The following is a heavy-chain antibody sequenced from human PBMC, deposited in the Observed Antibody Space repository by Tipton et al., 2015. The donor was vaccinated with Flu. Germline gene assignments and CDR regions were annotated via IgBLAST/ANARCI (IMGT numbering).Heavy chain of an antibody. V-gene: IGHV4-38-2*02. CDR3: ARAYGSGTYSIHYFAD. J-gene: IGHJ4*02. Sequence: TLSLTCIVSGYSISSGYYWGWIRQPPGKGLEWIASIYHSGSTYYNPSLKSRVTISVDTSKNQFSLKLSSVTATDTAVYYCARAYGSGTYSIHYFADWGQGALVTVSS. CDR2: IYHSGST. CDR1: GYSISSGYY. D-gene: IGHD3-10*01.